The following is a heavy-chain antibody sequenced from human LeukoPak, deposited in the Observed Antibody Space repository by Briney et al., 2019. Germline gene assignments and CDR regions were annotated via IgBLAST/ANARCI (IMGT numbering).Heavy chain of an antibody. D-gene: IGHD6-19*01. V-gene: IGHV4-59*08. CDR1: GGSISSYY. Sequence: SETLSLTCTVSGGSISSYYWSWIRQPPGKGLEWLGSIYYSGSTNYNPSLKSRVTISVDTSKTQFSLKLSSVTATDTAVYYCARRSSSGWFDYWGQGTLVTVSS. J-gene: IGHJ4*02. CDR3: ARRSSSGWFDY. CDR2: IYYSGST.